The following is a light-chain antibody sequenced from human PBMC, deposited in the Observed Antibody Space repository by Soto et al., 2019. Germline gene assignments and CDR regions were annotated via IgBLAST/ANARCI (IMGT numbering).Light chain of an antibody. Sequence: QSGLTQTASVSGSPGQSITMSCTGSRSDVGGYNLVSWYQQHPGKAPKLLISDDNKRPSGGSDRFSGSKSGNTASLTISGLQAEDEGDYYCSSYAGRSTLVFGGGTQLTVL. CDR2: DDN. V-gene: IGLV2-23*01. J-gene: IGLJ2*01. CDR3: SSYAGRSTLV. CDR1: RSDVGGYNL.